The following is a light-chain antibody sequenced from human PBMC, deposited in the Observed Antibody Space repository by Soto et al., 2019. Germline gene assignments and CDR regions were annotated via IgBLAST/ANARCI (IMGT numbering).Light chain of an antibody. CDR1: HSDIGAGYG. Sequence: QSVLTQPPSVTGAPGQRVTISCTGTHSDIGAGYGVHWYQQFPHSAPKLLLYDTTNRPSGVPDRFSGSRSGTSAYLAITGLQAEDEADYYCQSFDSSRIGLLFGGGTKVTVL. CDR2: DTT. V-gene: IGLV1-40*01. CDR3: QSFDSSRIGLL. J-gene: IGLJ2*01.